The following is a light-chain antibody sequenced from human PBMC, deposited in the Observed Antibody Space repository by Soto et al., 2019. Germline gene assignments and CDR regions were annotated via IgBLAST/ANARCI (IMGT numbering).Light chain of an antibody. CDR3: LQDYVYPWT. CDR1: QGIGND. V-gene: IGKV1-6*01. J-gene: IGKJ1*01. Sequence: AIQVTQSPSSLSASVGDRVTISCRASQGIGNDLGWYQQKPGKAPKLLIYEASTLHTGVASRFSGSGSGSDFTLTISSLQPEDFATYDGLQDYVYPWTFGQGTKVEVK. CDR2: EAS.